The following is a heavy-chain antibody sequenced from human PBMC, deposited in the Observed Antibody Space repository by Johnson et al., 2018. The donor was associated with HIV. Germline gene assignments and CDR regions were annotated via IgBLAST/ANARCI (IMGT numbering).Heavy chain of an antibody. Sequence: VQLVESGGGVVRPGGSLRLSCAASGFTFDDYGMHWVRQAPGKGLEWVSGISWNSGSIGYADSVKGRFTISRDNAKNSLYLQMNSLRAEDTALYYCAKSEWELALGAFDIWGQGTMVTVSS. CDR3: AKSEWELALGAFDI. D-gene: IGHD1-26*01. V-gene: IGHV3-9*01. CDR1: GFTFDDYG. J-gene: IGHJ3*02. CDR2: ISWNSGSI.